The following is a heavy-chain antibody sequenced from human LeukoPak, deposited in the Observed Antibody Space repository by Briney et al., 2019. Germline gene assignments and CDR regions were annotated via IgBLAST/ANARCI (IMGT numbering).Heavy chain of an antibody. D-gene: IGHD1-20*01. V-gene: IGHV3-7*01. J-gene: IGHJ4*02. Sequence: GGSLRLSCAASGFSFSDAWMSWVRQAPGKGLEWVANIKQDGSEKYYVDSVKGRFTISRDNAKSSLYLQMNSLRAEDTAVYYCASPRYNWNDGGEFDYWGQGTLVTVSS. CDR2: IKQDGSEK. CDR1: GFSFSDAW. CDR3: ASPRYNWNDGGEFDY.